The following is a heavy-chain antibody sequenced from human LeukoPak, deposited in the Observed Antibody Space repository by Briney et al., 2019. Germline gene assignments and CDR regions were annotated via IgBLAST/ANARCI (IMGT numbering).Heavy chain of an antibody. V-gene: IGHV3-21*01. J-gene: IGHJ4*02. CDR2: ITSSSTYI. CDR1: GFIFSSYS. D-gene: IGHD6-19*01. Sequence: SGGSLGLSCVVSGFIFSSYSINWVRQAPGKGLEWVSSITSSSTYIYYADSVKGRFTISRDNAKNSLYLQMDSLRAEDTAVYYCARDGYSSSSLDYWGPGTLVTVSS. CDR3: ARDGYSSSSLDY.